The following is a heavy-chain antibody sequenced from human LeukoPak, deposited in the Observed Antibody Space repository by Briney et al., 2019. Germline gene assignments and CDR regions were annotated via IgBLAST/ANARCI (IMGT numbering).Heavy chain of an antibody. D-gene: IGHD2-2*01. CDR2: TKHSEST. J-gene: IGHJ4*02. CDR3: ARVIGSDTRDYYLGY. Sequence: SETLSLTCAVSGGSTSRPDHCWAWIRQSPGKGLEWIGEIKSTGTTNWIGETKHSESTNYNPSLKSRVTISADTSKNQFSLKLTSVTAADTAVYYCARVIGSDTRDYYLGYWGQGTLVTVYS. V-gene: IGHV4-34*01. CDR1: GGSTSRPDHC.